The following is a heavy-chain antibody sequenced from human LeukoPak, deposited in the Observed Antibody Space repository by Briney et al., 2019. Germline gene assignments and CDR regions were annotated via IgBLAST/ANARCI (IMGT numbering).Heavy chain of an antibody. J-gene: IGHJ3*02. D-gene: IGHD3-3*01. V-gene: IGHV3-74*01. CDR3: ARGITIFGVVNDAFDI. CDR1: GFSVTNNY. CDR2: VDSDGSST. Sequence: PGGSLRLSCAVSGFSVTNNYMSWVRQAPGKGLVWVSRVDSDGSSTTYAGSVKGRFTISRDNAKSTLYLQMNSLRAEDKAVYYCARGITIFGVVNDAFDIWGQGTMVTVSS.